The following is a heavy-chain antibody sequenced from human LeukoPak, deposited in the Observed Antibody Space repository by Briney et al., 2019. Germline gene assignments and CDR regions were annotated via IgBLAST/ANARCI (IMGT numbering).Heavy chain of an antibody. V-gene: IGHV4-39*07. D-gene: IGHD6-19*01. CDR2: IYYSGST. Sequence: KASETLSLTCTVSGGSISSSSYYWGWIRQPPGKGLEWIGSIYYSGSTYYNPSLKSRVTISVDTSRNQFSLKLSSVTAADTAVYYCARVYSSGWYTNYYYYYMDVWGKGTTVTISS. CDR3: ARVYSSGWYTNYYYYYMDV. J-gene: IGHJ6*03. CDR1: GGSISSSSYY.